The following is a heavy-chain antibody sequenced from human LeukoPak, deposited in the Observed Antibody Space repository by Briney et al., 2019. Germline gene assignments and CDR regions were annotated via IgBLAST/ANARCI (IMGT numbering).Heavy chain of an antibody. CDR2: IIPIFGIA. Sequence: SVKVSCKASGGTFSSYAISWVRQAPRQGLEWMGRIIPIFGIANYAQKFQGRVTITADKSTSTAYMELSSLRSEDTAVYYCAAIVGATNAFDIWGQGTMVTVSS. CDR1: GGTFSSYA. V-gene: IGHV1-69*04. J-gene: IGHJ3*02. D-gene: IGHD1-26*01. CDR3: AAIVGATNAFDI.